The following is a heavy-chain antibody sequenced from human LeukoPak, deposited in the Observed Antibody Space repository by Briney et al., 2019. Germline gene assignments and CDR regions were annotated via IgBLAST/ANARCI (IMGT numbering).Heavy chain of an antibody. D-gene: IGHD2-2*01. CDR3: AKAVVVVPAATPFDY. J-gene: IGHJ4*02. V-gene: IGHV3-23*01. CDR1: GFTFSSYG. Sequence: GGSLRLSCAASGFTFSSYGMSWVRQAPGKGLEWVSAISGSGGSTYYADSVKGRFTISRDNSKNTLYLQMNSLRAEDTAVYYCAKAVVVVPAATPFDYWGQGTLVTVSS. CDR2: ISGSGGST.